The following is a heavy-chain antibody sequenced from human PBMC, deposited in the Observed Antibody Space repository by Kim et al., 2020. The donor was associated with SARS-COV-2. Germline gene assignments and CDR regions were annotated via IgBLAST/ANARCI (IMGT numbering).Heavy chain of an antibody. D-gene: IGHD3-9*01. V-gene: IGHV3-23*01. CDR1: GFTFSSYA. Sequence: GGSLRLSCAASGFTFSSYAMSWVRQAPGKGLEWVSAISGSGGSTYYADSVKGRFTISRDNSKNTLYLQMNSLRAEDTAVYYCAKSPGGPWYYDSLAGDPSFDTGGRGPLVTV. J-gene: IGHJ4*02. CDR2: ISGSGGST. CDR3: AKSPGGPWYYDSLAGDPSFDT.